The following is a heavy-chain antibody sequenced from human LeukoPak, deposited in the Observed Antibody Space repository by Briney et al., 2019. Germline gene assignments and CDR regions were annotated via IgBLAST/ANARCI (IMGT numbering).Heavy chain of an antibody. CDR1: GGSISSSSYY. D-gene: IGHD2-15*01. CDR2: IYYSGST. V-gene: IGHV4-30-4*08. Sequence: PSETLSLTCTVSGGSISSSSYYWGWIRQPPGKGLEWIGYIYYSGSTYYNPSLKSRVTISVDTSKNQFSLKLSSVTAADTAVYYCARVHIVVVVAARTFYNWFDPWGQGTLVTVSS. J-gene: IGHJ5*02. CDR3: ARVHIVVVVAARTFYNWFDP.